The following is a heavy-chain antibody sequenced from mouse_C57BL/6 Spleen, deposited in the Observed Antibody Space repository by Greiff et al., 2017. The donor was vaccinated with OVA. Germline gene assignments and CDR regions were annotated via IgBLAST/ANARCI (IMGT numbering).Heavy chain of an antibody. D-gene: IGHD1-1*01. Sequence: VKLVESGPELVKPGASVKISCKASGYAFSSSWMNWVKQRPGKGLEWIGRIYPGDGDTNYNGKFKGKATLTADKSSSTAYMQLSSLTSEDSAVYFCARETYYYGSSWFAYWGQGTLVTVSA. CDR3: ARETYYYGSSWFAY. CDR2: IYPGDGDT. V-gene: IGHV1-82*01. CDR1: GYAFSSSW. J-gene: IGHJ3*01.